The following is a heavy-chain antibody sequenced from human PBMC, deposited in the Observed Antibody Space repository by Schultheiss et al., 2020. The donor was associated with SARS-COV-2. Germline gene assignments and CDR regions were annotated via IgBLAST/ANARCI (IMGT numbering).Heavy chain of an antibody. CDR2: IYSGGNT. Sequence: GGSLRLSCAASGFTFDDFGMTWVRQAPGKGLEWVSVIYSGGNTHYADSVRGRFIISRDNSKNTLYLQMTSLRVEDTAMYYCVRDGPAASYGMDVWGQGTTVTVSS. J-gene: IGHJ6*02. V-gene: IGHV3-66*01. D-gene: IGHD2-2*01. CDR1: GFTFDDFG. CDR3: VRDGPAASYGMDV.